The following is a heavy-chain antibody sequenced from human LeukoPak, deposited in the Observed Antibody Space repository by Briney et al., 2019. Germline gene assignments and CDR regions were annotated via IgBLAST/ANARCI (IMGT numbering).Heavy chain of an antibody. D-gene: IGHD5-18*01. J-gene: IGHJ4*02. CDR1: GDTFSSYN. CDR3: AREGGYSYGYVFFDY. CDR2: IIPIFGTA. Sequence: GASVKVSCKASGDTFSSYNINWVRQAPGQGLEWMGRIIPIFGTADYAQKFQGRVTITTDESTSTAYMELSSLRSEDTAVYYCAREGGYSYGYVFFDYWGQGTLVTVSS. V-gene: IGHV1-69*05.